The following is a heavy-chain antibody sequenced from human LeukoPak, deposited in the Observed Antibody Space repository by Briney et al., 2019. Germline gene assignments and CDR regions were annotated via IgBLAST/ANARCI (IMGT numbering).Heavy chain of an antibody. Sequence: ASETLSLTCTFSGVSYSPGHWSWIRQPPGKGLEWIGVICDNGNTDYNPSLKSRATISVDTSKRQFSLKLSSLAAADTAVYYCATGRDSYKTGHWGQGTLVTVSS. D-gene: IGHD5-24*01. CDR1: GVSYSPGH. J-gene: IGHJ4*02. CDR3: ATGRDSYKTGH. V-gene: IGHV4-59*03. CDR2: ICDNGNT.